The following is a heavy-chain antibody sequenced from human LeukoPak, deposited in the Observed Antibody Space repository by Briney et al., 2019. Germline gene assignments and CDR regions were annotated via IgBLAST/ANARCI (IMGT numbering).Heavy chain of an antibody. CDR3: ARGSVRGEFDP. Sequence: SETLSLTCTVSGGAISSYYWSWVRQPPGKGLEWIGYIYYTGSTDYNPSLKSRVTMSVDTSKNQFSLKLSSVTAADTAVYSCARGSVRGEFDPWGQGTLVTVSS. D-gene: IGHD3-10*01. J-gene: IGHJ5*02. CDR1: GGAISSYY. V-gene: IGHV4-59*01. CDR2: IYYTGST.